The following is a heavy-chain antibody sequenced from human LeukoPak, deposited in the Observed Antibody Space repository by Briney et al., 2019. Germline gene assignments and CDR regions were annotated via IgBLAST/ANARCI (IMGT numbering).Heavy chain of an antibody. D-gene: IGHD6-13*01. J-gene: IGHJ4*02. Sequence: GGSLRLSCAASEFTFSSYSMNWVRQAPGKGLEWVSSISSSGSYIYYADSVKGRSTISRDNAKKSLYLQMNSLRAEDTAVYYCARDRVCDYWGQGTLVTVSS. CDR3: ARDRVCDY. V-gene: IGHV3-21*01. CDR1: EFTFSSYS. CDR2: ISSSGSYI.